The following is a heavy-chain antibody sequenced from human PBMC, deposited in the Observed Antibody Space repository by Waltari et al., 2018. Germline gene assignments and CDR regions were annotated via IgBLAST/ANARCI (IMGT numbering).Heavy chain of an antibody. D-gene: IGHD3-3*01. CDR1: GYSISSGYY. V-gene: IGHV4-38-2*02. CDR2: IYHSGST. J-gene: IGHJ6*03. Sequence: QVQLQESGPGLVKPSETLSLTCTVSGYSISSGYYWGWIRQPPGKGLEWIGSIYHSGSTYYNPSLKSRVTISVDTSKNHVSLKLSSVTAADTAVYYCASQYYDFWSGSRAMDVWGKGTTVTISS. CDR3: ASQYYDFWSGSRAMDV.